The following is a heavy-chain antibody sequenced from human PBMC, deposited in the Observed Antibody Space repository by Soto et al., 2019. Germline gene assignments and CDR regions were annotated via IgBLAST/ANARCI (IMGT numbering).Heavy chain of an antibody. CDR2: IWYDGSNK. J-gene: IGHJ6*02. CDR3: ARDFYDSTNYYYGMDV. D-gene: IGHD3-22*01. CDR1: GFTFRSYG. Sequence: PGGSLRLSCAASGFTFRSYGMHWVRPAPGKGLEWVAVIWYDGSNKYYADSVKGRFTISRDNSKNTLYLQMNSLRAEDTAVYYCARDFYDSTNYYYGMDVWGQGTTVTVSS. V-gene: IGHV3-33*01.